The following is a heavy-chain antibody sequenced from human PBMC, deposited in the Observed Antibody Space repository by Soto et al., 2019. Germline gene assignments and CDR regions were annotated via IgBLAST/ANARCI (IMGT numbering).Heavy chain of an antibody. Sequence: QLQLLESGPGLVKASETLSLTCNVSGGSISTSRSYWAWIRQPPGKGLVWLANIFYSGSTYYNPSLASRVTVSVDTSKNEFSLKSRSVTAADTAVYYCARQPTTGDTDLWFDPWGQGTLVTVSS. D-gene: IGHD2-21*01. CDR1: GGSISTSRSY. V-gene: IGHV4-39*01. CDR2: IFYSGST. J-gene: IGHJ5*02. CDR3: ARQPTTGDTDLWFDP.